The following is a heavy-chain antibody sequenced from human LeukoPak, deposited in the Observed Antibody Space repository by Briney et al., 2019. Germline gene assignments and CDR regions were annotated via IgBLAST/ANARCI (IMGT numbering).Heavy chain of an antibody. CDR3: ARDNIIAVAGRGVWFDP. Sequence: SETLSLTCAVYGGSFSGYYWSWIRQPPGKGLEWIGEINHSGSTNYNPSLKSRVTISVDTSKNQSSLKLSSVTAADTAVYYCARDNIIAVAGRGVWFDPWGQGTLVTVSS. V-gene: IGHV4-34*01. CDR2: INHSGST. CDR1: GGSFSGYY. J-gene: IGHJ5*02. D-gene: IGHD6-19*01.